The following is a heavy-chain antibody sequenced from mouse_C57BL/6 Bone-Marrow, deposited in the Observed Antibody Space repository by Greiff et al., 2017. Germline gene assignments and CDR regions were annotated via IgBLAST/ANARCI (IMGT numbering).Heavy chain of an antibody. CDR1: GYTFTSYG. CDR3: ARDYSNYPRPYYFDY. V-gene: IGHV1-81*01. CDR2: IYPRSGNT. Sequence: QVQLQQPGAELVKPGASVKLSCKASGYTFTSYGISWVKQRTGQGLEWIGEIYPRSGNTYYNEKFKGKATLTADKSSSTAYMELRSLTSEDSAVYFCARDYSNYPRPYYFDYWGQGTTLTVSS. J-gene: IGHJ2*01. D-gene: IGHD2-5*01.